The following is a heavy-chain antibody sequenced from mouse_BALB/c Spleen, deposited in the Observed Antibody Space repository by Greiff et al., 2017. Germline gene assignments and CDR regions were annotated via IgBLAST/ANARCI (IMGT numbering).Heavy chain of an antibody. J-gene: IGHJ4*01. Sequence: EVKLVESGGGLVQPGGSRKLSCAASGFTFSSFGMHWVRQAPEKGLEWVAYISSGSSTIYYADTVKGRFTISRDNPKNTLFLQMTSLRSEDTAMYYCARSMIMFYAMDYWGQGTSVTVSS. D-gene: IGHD2-4*01. CDR1: GFTFSSFG. CDR2: ISSGSSTI. V-gene: IGHV5-17*02. CDR3: ARSMIMFYAMDY.